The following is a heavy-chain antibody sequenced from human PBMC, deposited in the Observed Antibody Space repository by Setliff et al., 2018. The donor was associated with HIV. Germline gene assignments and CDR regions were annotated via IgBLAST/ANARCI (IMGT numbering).Heavy chain of an antibody. Sequence: GSLRLSCEVSGFTVSNNYMTWVRQAPGKGLEWVSTVYGDGRTFYADSVKGRFSISRDNTKNSLYLLMNSLRVEDTAVYFCARGGPVNYWGQGTLVTVSS. CDR3: ARGGPVNY. V-gene: IGHV3-53*01. CDR2: VYGDGRT. CDR1: GFTVSNNY. J-gene: IGHJ4*02.